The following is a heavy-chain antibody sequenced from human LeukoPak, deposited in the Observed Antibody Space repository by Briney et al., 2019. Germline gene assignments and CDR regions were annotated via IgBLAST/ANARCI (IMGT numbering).Heavy chain of an antibody. Sequence: SETLSLTCTVSGGSISPYYWSWIRQPPGKRLAWIGYIYYTGSTNYNPSLRSRVTISVDPSKNQFSLRLSSVTAADTATYYCARHDHGSGSYVFDYWGQGILVTASS. CDR3: ARHDHGSGSYVFDY. D-gene: IGHD3-10*01. CDR2: IYYTGST. CDR1: GGSISPYY. J-gene: IGHJ4*02. V-gene: IGHV4-59*08.